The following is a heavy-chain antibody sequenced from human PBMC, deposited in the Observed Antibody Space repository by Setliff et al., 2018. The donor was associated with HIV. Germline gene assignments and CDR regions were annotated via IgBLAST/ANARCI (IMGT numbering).Heavy chain of an antibody. J-gene: IGHJ1*01. CDR1: GGSISSSSYY. D-gene: IGHD3-10*01. CDR3: ARHHNTMVRGVAYFQH. CDR2: IYYSGST. V-gene: IGHV4-39*01. Sequence: SETLSLTCTVSGGSISSSSYYWGWIRQPPGKGLEWNGRIYYSGSTSYNPSLKSRGTISVDTSKKQFSLKLSSVIAADTAVYYCARHHNTMVRGVAYFQHWGQGTLVTVSS.